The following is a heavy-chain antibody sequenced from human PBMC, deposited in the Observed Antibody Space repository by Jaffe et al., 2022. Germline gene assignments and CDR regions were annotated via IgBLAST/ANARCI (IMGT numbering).Heavy chain of an antibody. V-gene: IGHV3-30*02. CDR3: AKNQGTSRSYYYYMDV. CDR2: IRYDGSNK. Sequence: QVQLVESGGGVVQPGGSLRLSCAASGFTFSSYGMHWVRQAPGKGLEWVAFIRYDGSNKYYADSVKGRFTISRDNSKNTLYLQMNSLRAEDTAVYYCAKNQGTSRSYYYYMDVWGKGTTVTVSS. CDR1: GFTFSSYG. D-gene: IGHD1-1*01. J-gene: IGHJ6*03.